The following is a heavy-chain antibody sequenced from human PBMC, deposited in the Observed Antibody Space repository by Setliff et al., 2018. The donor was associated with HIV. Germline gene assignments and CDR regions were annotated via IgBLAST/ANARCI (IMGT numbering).Heavy chain of an antibody. D-gene: IGHD2-8*01. J-gene: IGHJ5*02. CDR1: GFDFSYFG. Sequence: LRLSCAASGFDFSYFGIDWVRQAPGKGPECVAVISDDGSAKYYGDSVKGRFTISRDNSKDTLYLDLNSLRSEDTAVYYCVRDDSNGPNSLDPWGQGTLVTVSS. CDR2: ISDDGSAK. CDR3: VRDDSNGPNSLDP. V-gene: IGHV3-30*19.